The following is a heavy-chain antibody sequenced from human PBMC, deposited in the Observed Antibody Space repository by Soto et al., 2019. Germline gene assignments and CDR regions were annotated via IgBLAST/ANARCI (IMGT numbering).Heavy chain of an antibody. J-gene: IGHJ4*02. V-gene: IGHV3-9*01. CDR3: VRGGIDY. Sequence: EVQLVESGGGLVQPGRSLRLSCAASGFTFDDYAMHWVRQAPGKGLEWVSGISWNSGSIGYADSVKGRFTISRDNAKNSLFMQMNSLRVEDTAVYYCVRGGIDYWGQGTLVTVSS. CDR1: GFTFDDYA. CDR2: ISWNSGSI. D-gene: IGHD3-16*01.